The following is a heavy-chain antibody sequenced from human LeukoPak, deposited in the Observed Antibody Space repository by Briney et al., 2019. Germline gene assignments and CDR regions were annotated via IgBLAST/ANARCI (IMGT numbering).Heavy chain of an antibody. D-gene: IGHD6-13*01. CDR1: GGSISSYY. V-gene: IGHV4-59*01. CDR3: ARGTYGLYSSSWTEIYYYYYYMDV. CDR2: IYYSGST. Sequence: SETLSLTCTVSGGSISSYYWSWIRQPPGKGLEWIGYIYYSGSTNYNPSLKSRVTISVDTSKNQFSLKLSSVTAADTAVYYCARGTYGLYSSSWTEIYYYYYYMDVWGKGTTVTISS. J-gene: IGHJ6*03.